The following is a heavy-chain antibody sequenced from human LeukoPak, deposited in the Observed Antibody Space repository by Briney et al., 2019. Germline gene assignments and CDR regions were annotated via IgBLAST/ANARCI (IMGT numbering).Heavy chain of an antibody. V-gene: IGHV3-21*01. CDR3: ARDLRHPVGGTSY. Sequence: GGSLRLSCAASGFTFSSYSMHWVRQAPGKGLEWVSSISPSSNYIYYADSVKGRFTISRDNAKTSLYLQMNSLRAEDTAVYYCARDLRHPVGGTSYWGQGTLVTVSS. D-gene: IGHD4-23*01. CDR1: GFTFSSYS. CDR2: ISPSSNYI. J-gene: IGHJ4*02.